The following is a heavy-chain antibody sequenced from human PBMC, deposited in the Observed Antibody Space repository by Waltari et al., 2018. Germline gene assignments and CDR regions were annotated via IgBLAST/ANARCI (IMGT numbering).Heavy chain of an antibody. CDR2: IIPIFGTA. Sequence: QVQLVQSGAEVEKPGPSVKVSCKAYGCTFSRYAISWVLTTPGQGLEWMGGIIPIFGTANYAQKFQGRVTITTDESTSTAYMELSSLRSEDTAVYYCARAGYCSGGSCRPYYYYGMDVWGQGTTVTVSS. D-gene: IGHD2-15*01. V-gene: IGHV1-69*05. CDR3: ARAGYCSGGSCRPYYYYGMDV. J-gene: IGHJ6*02. CDR1: GCTFSRYA.